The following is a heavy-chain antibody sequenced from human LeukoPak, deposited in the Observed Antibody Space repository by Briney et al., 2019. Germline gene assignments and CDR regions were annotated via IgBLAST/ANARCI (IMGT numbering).Heavy chain of an antibody. CDR1: GFTFSSYS. V-gene: IGHV3-48*01. CDR2: ISSSSSTI. Sequence: GGSLRLSCAPSGFTFSSYSMNWVRQAPGKGLEWVSYISSSSSTIYYADSVKGRFTISRDNAKNSLYLQMNSLRAEDTAVYYCARDHYGSGSYSYFDYWGQGTLVTVSS. J-gene: IGHJ4*02. CDR3: ARDHYGSGSYSYFDY. D-gene: IGHD3-10*01.